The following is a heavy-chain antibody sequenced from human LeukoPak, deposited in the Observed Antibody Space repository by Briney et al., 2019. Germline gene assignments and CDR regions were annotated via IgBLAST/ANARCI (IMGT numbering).Heavy chain of an antibody. CDR2: MYLSGTT. V-gene: IGHV4-4*02. J-gene: IGHJ4*02. Sequence: SETLSLTCTVSGDSINSLGLWSWVRQPPGKGLEWIGEMYLSGTTHSNPSVKSRVTVSIDKSKNQFFLNLSSVTAADTAVYYCAGLVGRYSSGLYYYYFDYWGQGTLVTVSS. CDR3: AGLVGRYSSGLYYYYFDY. CDR1: GDSINSLGL. D-gene: IGHD3-22*01.